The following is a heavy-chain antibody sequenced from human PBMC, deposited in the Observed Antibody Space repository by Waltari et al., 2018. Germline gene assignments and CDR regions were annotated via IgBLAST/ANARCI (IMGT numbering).Heavy chain of an antibody. CDR2: IKSQSDGGTR. V-gene: IGHV3-15*01. CDR1: GFTFRNAW. J-gene: IGHJ5*02. Sequence: EVQFVESGGGLVKPGGSLRLSCTASGFTFRNAWMSWVRQAPGKGPEWVGRIKSQSDGGTRDYAAPVKGRFSISREDSKNLMFLQMNSLTIEDTAVYYCTTDPLGPWGQGTLVTGSS. CDR3: TTDPLGP.